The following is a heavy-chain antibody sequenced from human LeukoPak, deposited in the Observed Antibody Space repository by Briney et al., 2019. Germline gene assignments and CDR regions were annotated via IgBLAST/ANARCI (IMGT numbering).Heavy chain of an antibody. J-gene: IGHJ5*02. D-gene: IGHD2-2*01. Sequence: PSDTLSLTCTVSGVSISSYYWSWLRQPPGKGLEWIGYIYYSGSTKYNPSLKSRVTISVDTSKNQFSLKLSSVTAADTAVYYCARDDCSSTSCYFRWFDPWGQGTLVTVSS. V-gene: IGHV4-59*01. CDR2: IYYSGST. CDR1: GVSISSYY. CDR3: ARDDCSSTSCYFRWFDP.